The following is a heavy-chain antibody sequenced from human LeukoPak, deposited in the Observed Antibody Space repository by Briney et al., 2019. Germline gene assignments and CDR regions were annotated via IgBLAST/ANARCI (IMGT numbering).Heavy chain of an antibody. J-gene: IGHJ6*03. Sequence: SETLSLTCAVYGGSFSGYYWSWIRQPPGKGLEWIGEINHSGSTNYNPSLKSRVTISVDTSKNQFSLKLSSVTAADTAVYYCARQYFDWSEWSYYYYMDVWGKGTTVTVSS. CDR3: ARQYFDWSEWSYYYYMDV. CDR2: INHSGST. CDR1: GGSFSGYY. V-gene: IGHV4-34*01. D-gene: IGHD3-9*01.